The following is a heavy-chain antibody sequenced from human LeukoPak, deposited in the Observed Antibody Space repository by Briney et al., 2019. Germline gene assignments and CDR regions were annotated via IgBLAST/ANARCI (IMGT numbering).Heavy chain of an antibody. D-gene: IGHD2-15*01. CDR1: GGSFSGYY. V-gene: IGHV4-34*01. Sequence: PSETLSLTCAVYGGSFSGYYWSWIRQPPGKGLEWIGEINHSGSTNYNPSLKSRVTISVDTSKNQFSLKLSSVTAADTAVYYCARGYCSRGSCSHFDYWGQGTLSPSPQ. CDR3: ARGYCSRGSCSHFDY. J-gene: IGHJ4*02. CDR2: INHSGST.